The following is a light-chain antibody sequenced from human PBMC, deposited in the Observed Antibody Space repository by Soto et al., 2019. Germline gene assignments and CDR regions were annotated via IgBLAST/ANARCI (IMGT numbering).Light chain of an antibody. V-gene: IGKV1-39*01. Sequence: DIQMTQSPSSLSASVGDRVTITCRASQSISTLLNWYQQKPGKAPKVLIYAASSLYSGVPSRFSGGGPGTDFTCPINSLQPEDFATYSCQDSYSTPRTFGQGTKLEIK. CDR3: QDSYSTPRT. J-gene: IGKJ2*01. CDR1: QSISTL. CDR2: AAS.